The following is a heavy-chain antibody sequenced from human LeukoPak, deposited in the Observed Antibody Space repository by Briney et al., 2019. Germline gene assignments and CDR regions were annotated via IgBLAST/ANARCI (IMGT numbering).Heavy chain of an antibody. CDR1: GFTLSTYA. J-gene: IGHJ3*02. D-gene: IGHD5-18*01. CDR2: TSSSDAGT. Sequence: PGGSLRLSCAASGFTLSTYAMSWVRQTPGKGLEWVAATSSSDAGTYHADSVRGRFTISRDNSKNALYLQMDSLRADDTAVYYCAGVDAAMPDAFDIWGQGTTVTVSS. CDR3: AGVDAAMPDAFDI. V-gene: IGHV3-23*01.